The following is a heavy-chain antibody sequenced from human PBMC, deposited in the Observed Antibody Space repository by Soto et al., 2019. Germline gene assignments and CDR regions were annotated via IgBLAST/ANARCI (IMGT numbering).Heavy chain of an antibody. Sequence: GGPLRLSCVASEFTFSSYGMHWVRKAPGKGLEWVAIISYDGSNTYYADSVKGRFTISRDNSKNTLYLQMNSLRAEDTSVYYCAKEGGLSGSYYISSSYYFDYWGQGTLVTVSS. J-gene: IGHJ4*02. D-gene: IGHD1-26*01. CDR3: AKEGGLSGSYYISSSYYFDY. CDR2: ISYDGSNT. V-gene: IGHV3-30*18. CDR1: EFTFSSYG.